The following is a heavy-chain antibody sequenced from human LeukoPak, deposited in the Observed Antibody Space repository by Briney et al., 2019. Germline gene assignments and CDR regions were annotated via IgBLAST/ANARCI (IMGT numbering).Heavy chain of an antibody. J-gene: IGHJ4*02. V-gene: IGHV1-46*01. CDR1: GYTFTSYY. Sequence: ASVEVSCKASGYTFTSYYMHWVRQAPGQGPEWMGIINPSGGSTSYAQKFQGRVTMTRDTSTSTVYMELSSLRSEDTAVYYCARSRAAPTPLLDWGQGTLVTVSS. CDR2: INPSGGST. CDR3: ARSRAAPTPLLD. D-gene: IGHD2-21*01.